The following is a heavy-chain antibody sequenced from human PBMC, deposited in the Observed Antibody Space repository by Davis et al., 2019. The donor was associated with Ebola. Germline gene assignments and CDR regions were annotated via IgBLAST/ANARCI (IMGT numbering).Heavy chain of an antibody. Sequence: GESLKISCAASGFTFSDYYMSWIRQAPGKGLEWVSYISSSGSTLYSADSVKGRFTITRDNAKSSLFLQMTKLRFEDTAVYYSARGGAIRFDFWGQGVLVSVSA. V-gene: IGHV3-11*04. CDR3: ARGGAIRFDF. CDR1: GFTFSDYY. CDR2: ISSSGSTL. D-gene: IGHD5-24*01. J-gene: IGHJ4*02.